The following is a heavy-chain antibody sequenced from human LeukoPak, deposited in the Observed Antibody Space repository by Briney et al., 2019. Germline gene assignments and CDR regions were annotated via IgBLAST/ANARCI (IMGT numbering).Heavy chain of an antibody. Sequence: QSGGSLRLSCAASGFTFSSYAMSWVRQAPGKGLEWVSAISGSGGSTYYADSVKGRFTISRDNSKNTLYLQMNSLRAEDTAVYYCAKDHFGVEMAIFDYWGQGTLVTVSS. CDR3: AKDHFGVEMAIFDY. CDR1: GFTFSSYA. CDR2: ISGSGGST. D-gene: IGHD5-24*01. V-gene: IGHV3-23*01. J-gene: IGHJ4*02.